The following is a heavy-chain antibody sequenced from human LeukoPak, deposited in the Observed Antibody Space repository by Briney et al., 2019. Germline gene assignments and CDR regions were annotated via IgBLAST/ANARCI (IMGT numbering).Heavy chain of an antibody. J-gene: IGHJ3*02. D-gene: IGHD3-22*01. V-gene: IGHV4-4*07. CDR2: IYSSGST. Sequence: SETLSLTCTVSGGSISSSHWSWIRQPAGKGLEWIGRIYSSGSTNYNPSLKSRVTMSVDTSKNQFSLKLSSVPAADTAVYYCASQTYAYDSSGSNAFDIWGHGTMVTVSS. CDR3: ASQTYAYDSSGSNAFDI. CDR1: GGSISSSH.